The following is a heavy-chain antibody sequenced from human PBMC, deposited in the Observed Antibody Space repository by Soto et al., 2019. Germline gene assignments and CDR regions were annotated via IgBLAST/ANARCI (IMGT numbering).Heavy chain of an antibody. V-gene: IGHV4-59*08. CDR1: GGSISTYY. D-gene: IGHD1-26*01. J-gene: IGHJ4*02. Sequence: PSETLSLTCTVSGGSISTYYWGWIRQLPGKGLEWIGYIYYSGSTNYNPSLSLKSRVTMSVDTSKNQFSLNLSSVTATDTAIYYCTRRARSIVGPADFWGPGTLVTVSS. CDR2: IYYSGST. CDR3: TRRARSIVGPADF.